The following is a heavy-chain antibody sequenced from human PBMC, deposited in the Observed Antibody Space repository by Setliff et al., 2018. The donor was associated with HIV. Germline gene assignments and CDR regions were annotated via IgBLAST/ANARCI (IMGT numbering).Heavy chain of an antibody. V-gene: IGHV3-7*03. D-gene: IGHD6-6*01. CDR3: ARGHYSSASG. Sequence: GGSLRLSCTASRFTFSNYWMNWVRQAPGKGLEGVANIKADGSEKYYVDSVKGRFTISRDNAKKSLFLQMNSLRADDTAVYYCARGHYSSASGWGQGTLVTVSS. CDR1: RFTFSNYW. J-gene: IGHJ4*02. CDR2: IKADGSEK.